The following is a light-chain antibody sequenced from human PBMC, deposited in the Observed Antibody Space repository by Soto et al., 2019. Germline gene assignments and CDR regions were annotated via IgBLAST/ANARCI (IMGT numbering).Light chain of an antibody. CDR2: GNS. Sequence: QSVLTQPPSVSGAPGQRVTISCTGSSSNIGAGYDVHWYQQLPGTAPKLLIYGNSNRPSGVPDRFSGSKSGNSASLAITGLQAEDEADYYCQSYDNSLSVLYVFGTGTKLTVL. CDR1: SSNIGAGYD. J-gene: IGLJ1*01. V-gene: IGLV1-40*01. CDR3: QSYDNSLSVLYV.